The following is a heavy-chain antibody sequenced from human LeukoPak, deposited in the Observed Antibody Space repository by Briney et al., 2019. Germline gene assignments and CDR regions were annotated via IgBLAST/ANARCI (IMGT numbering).Heavy chain of an antibody. D-gene: IGHD2-2*01. J-gene: IGHJ4*02. V-gene: IGHV3-30*02. CDR1: GFTFSSYG. CDR2: IRYDGSNK. CDR3: ARDPKGYCSSTSCS. Sequence: GGSLRLSCAASGFTFSSYGMHWVRQAPGKGLEWVAFIRYDGSNKYYADSVKGRFTISRDNSKNTLYLQMNSLRAEDTAVYYCARDPKGYCSSTSCSWGQGTLVTVSS.